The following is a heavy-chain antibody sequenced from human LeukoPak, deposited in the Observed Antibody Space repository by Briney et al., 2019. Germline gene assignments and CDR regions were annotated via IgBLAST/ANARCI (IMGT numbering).Heavy chain of an antibody. CDR3: AGGDPYRGYDYPGV. Sequence: QPGGSLRLSCAASGFTFSTYATHWVRQAPGKGLEWVTIISYDGSKKYYADSVRGRFTISRDNSKNTLYLQMNSLRLEDTALYYCAGGDPYRGYDYPGVWGQGTLVTVSS. J-gene: IGHJ4*02. CDR1: GFTFSTYA. D-gene: IGHD5-12*01. V-gene: IGHV3-30*04. CDR2: ISYDGSKK.